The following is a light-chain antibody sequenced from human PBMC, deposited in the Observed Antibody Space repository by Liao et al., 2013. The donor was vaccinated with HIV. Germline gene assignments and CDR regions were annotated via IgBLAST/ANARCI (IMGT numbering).Light chain of an antibody. V-gene: IGLV3-1*01. CDR1: KLGDKY. Sequence: SYELTQPSSVSVSPGQTASISCSGDKLGDKYVSWYQQKPGQSPILVIYQDTKRPSGIPERFSGFNSGNTATLTITGTQATDEADYYCQAWDSSTGVFGTGTK. CDR3: QAWDSSTGV. J-gene: IGLJ1*01. CDR2: QDT.